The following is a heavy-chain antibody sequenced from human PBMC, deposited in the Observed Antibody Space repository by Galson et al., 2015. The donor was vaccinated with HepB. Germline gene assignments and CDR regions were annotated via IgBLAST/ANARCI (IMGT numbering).Heavy chain of an antibody. D-gene: IGHD6-13*01. V-gene: IGHV5-51*01. CDR2: IYPGDSDT. CDR3: ARIAAAGTSPAYYYYGMDV. Sequence: QSGAEVKKPGESLKISCKGSGYSFTSYWIGWVRQMPGKGLEWMGIIYPGDSDTRYSPSFQGQVTISADKSISTAYLQWSSLKASDTAMYYCARIAAAGTSPAYYYYGMDVWGQGTTVTVSS. J-gene: IGHJ6*02. CDR1: GYSFTSYW.